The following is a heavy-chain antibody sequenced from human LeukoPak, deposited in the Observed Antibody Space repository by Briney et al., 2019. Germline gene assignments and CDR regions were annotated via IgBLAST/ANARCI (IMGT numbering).Heavy chain of an antibody. Sequence: QTLSLTCAISGDSVSSNSAAWDWIRQSPSRGLEWLGRTYYRSKWYNDYAVSVKSRITINPDTSKNQFSLQLNSVTPEDTAAYYCARGYYYGSGSYYPWFDYWGQGTLVTVSS. V-gene: IGHV6-1*01. CDR3: ARGYYYGSGSYYPWFDY. J-gene: IGHJ4*02. CDR2: TYYRSKWYN. CDR1: GDSVSSNSAA. D-gene: IGHD3-10*01.